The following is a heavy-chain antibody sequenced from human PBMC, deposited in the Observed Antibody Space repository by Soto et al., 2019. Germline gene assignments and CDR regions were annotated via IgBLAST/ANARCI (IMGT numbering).Heavy chain of an antibody. CDR2: IKQDGSEK. D-gene: IGHD6-19*01. CDR3: ASFPSYSSGWTAACFDY. CDR1: GFTFSRNW. J-gene: IGHJ4*02. V-gene: IGHV3-7*01. Sequence: EVQLVESGGGLVQPGGSLRLSCAASGFTFSRNWMSWVRQAPGTGLEWLANIKQDGSEKYSVDSVKGRFTISRDNAKNSMYLQMNSLRAADTAVYYCASFPSYSSGWTAACFDYWGQGPLVTVSS.